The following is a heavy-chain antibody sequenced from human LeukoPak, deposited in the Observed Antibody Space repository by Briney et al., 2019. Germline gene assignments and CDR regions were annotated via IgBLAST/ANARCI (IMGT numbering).Heavy chain of an antibody. V-gene: IGHV3-48*03. CDR2: ISSSGSTI. CDR1: GFTFSSYE. J-gene: IGHJ4*02. Sequence: GGSLRLSCAASGFTFSSYEMNWVRQAPGKGLEWVSYISSSGSTIYYADSVKGRFTISRDNAKNSLYLQMNSLRAEDTAVYYCARCYDSSGYYYGYWGQGTLVTVSS. D-gene: IGHD3-22*01. CDR3: ARCYDSSGYYYGY.